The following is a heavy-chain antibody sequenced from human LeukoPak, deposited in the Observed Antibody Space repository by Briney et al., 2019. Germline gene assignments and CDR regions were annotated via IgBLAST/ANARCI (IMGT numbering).Heavy chain of an antibody. V-gene: IGHV3-49*03. Sequence: GGSLRLSCTASGFTFGDYAMSWFRQAPGKGLEWVGFIRSKAYGGTTEYAASVKGRFTISRDDSKSIAYLQMNSLKTEDTAVYYCTRVHGDYDILNVPYYWGQGTLVTVSS. J-gene: IGHJ4*02. D-gene: IGHD4-17*01. CDR3: TRVHGDYDILNVPYY. CDR2: IRSKAYGGTT. CDR1: GFTFGDYA.